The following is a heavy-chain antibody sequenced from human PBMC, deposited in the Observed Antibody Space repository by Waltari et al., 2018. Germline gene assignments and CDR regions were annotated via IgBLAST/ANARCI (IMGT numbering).Heavy chain of an antibody. CDR3: AREGYSSGWSRTNGGDWFDP. D-gene: IGHD6-19*01. CDR2: IIPIFGTA. J-gene: IGHJ5*02. Sequence: QVQLVQSGAEVKKPGSSVKVSCKASGGTFSSYAISWVRQAPGQGLEWMGGIIPIFGTANYAQKFQGRVTITADESTSTAYMELSSLRSEDTAVYYCAREGYSSGWSRTNGGDWFDPWGQGTLVTVSS. CDR1: GGTFSSYA. V-gene: IGHV1-69*01.